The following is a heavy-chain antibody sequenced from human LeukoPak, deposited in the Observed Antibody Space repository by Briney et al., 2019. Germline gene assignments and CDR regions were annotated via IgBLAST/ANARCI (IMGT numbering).Heavy chain of an antibody. D-gene: IGHD1-26*01. CDR2: IYYSGST. CDR1: GGSISSSSYY. J-gene: IGHJ2*01. Sequence: SETLSLTCTVSGGSISSSSYYWGWIRQPPGKGLEWIGSIYYSGSTYYNPSLKSRVTISVDTSKNQFSLKLSSVTAADTAVYYCARDGPTRRSYPLLWYFDLWGRGTLVTASS. CDR3: ARDGPTRRSYPLLWYFDL. V-gene: IGHV4-39*07.